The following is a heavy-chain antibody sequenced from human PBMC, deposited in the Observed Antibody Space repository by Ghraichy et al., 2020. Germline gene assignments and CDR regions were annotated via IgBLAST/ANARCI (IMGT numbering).Heavy chain of an antibody. CDR3: AKLIFSGQWLVLPYAFDI. V-gene: IGHV3-23*01. CDR2: ISGSGGST. J-gene: IGHJ3*02. Sequence: GGSLRLSCAASGFTFSSYAMSWVRQAPGKGLEWVSAISGSGGSTYYADSVKGRFTISRDNSKNTLYLQMNSLRAEDTAVYYCAKLIFSGQWLVLPYAFDIWGQGTMVTVSS. CDR1: GFTFSSYA. D-gene: IGHD6-19*01.